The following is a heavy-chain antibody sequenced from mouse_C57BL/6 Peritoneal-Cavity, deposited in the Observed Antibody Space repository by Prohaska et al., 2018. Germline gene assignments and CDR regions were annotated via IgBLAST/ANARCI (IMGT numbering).Heavy chain of an antibody. CDR1: GFTLTDYY. D-gene: IGHD1-1*01. CDR2: IRNKANGYTT. J-gene: IGHJ2*01. V-gene: IGHV7-3*01. CDR3: ARSTVVFDY. Sequence: EVKLVESGGGLVQPGDSLSLSCAASGFTLTDYYMTWVRQLPGKELEWLGFIRNKANGYTTEYSAAVKGRFTISRDNSQSILYLQMNALRAEDSATYYCARSTVVFDYWGQGTTLTVSS.